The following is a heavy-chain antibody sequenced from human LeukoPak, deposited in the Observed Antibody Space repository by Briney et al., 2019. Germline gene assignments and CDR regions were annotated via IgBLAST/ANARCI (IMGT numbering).Heavy chain of an antibody. V-gene: IGHV3-15*07. D-gene: IGHD6-13*01. CDR1: GFTFSSYA. Sequence: GRSLRLSCAASGFTFSSYAMHWVRQAPGQGLEWVGRIKSETDGGTTDYAAPVKGTFTISRDDSENTLYLQMNSLKTEDTAVYYCTRRSSAAGRQYFDYWGQGTLVTVSS. CDR2: IKSETDGGTT. CDR3: TRRSSAAGRQYFDY. J-gene: IGHJ4*02.